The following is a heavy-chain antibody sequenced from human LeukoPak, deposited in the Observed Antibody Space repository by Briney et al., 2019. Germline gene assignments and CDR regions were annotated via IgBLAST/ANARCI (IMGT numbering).Heavy chain of an antibody. J-gene: IGHJ3*02. D-gene: IGHD1-1*01. CDR3: ARHSTGTTPDAFDI. CDR1: GFTFSAYS. Sequence: WGSLTLSCAASGFTFSAYSMNWVRQAPGKGLEWVSFISTSSSYINYAASVKGRFTISRDNAKNSLYLHRNSLGAEDTAVYYCARHSTGTTPDAFDIWGKGTGDRL. V-gene: IGHV3-21*01. CDR2: ISTSSSYI.